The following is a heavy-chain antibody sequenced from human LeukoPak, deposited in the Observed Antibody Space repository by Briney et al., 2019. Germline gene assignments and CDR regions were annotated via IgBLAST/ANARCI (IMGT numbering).Heavy chain of an antibody. Sequence: GGPLRLSCAASGFTFDDYAMHWVRQAPGKGLEWVSGISWDSSNRGYADSVKGRFTISRDNAKNSLYMQMNSLRAEDTALYYCARDIDTGLASGMDVWGQGTTVTVSS. D-gene: IGHD5-18*01. CDR2: ISWDSSNR. CDR1: GFTFDDYA. CDR3: ARDIDTGLASGMDV. V-gene: IGHV3-9*01. J-gene: IGHJ6*02.